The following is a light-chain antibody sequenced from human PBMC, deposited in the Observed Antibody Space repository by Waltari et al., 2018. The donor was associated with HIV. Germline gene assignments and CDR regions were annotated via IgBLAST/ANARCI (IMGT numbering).Light chain of an antibody. CDR1: RTVLSHSDNRNY. Sequence: IVMTQSPASLAVSLGERATFHCRSSRTVLSHSDNRNYLAWYQQKTGQSPNVLIYWASTRQSGVPDRFSASGSGTNFSLTISSLQAADVAVYYCQQYYTVRPTFGGGTKVEIK. J-gene: IGKJ4*01. CDR2: WAS. CDR3: QQYYTVRPT. V-gene: IGKV4-1*01.